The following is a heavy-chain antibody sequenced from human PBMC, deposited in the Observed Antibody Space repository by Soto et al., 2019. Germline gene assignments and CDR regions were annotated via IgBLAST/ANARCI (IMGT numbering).Heavy chain of an antibody. V-gene: IGHV3-66*01. J-gene: IGHJ6*02. D-gene: IGHD3-10*01. CDR1: GFTVSSNY. CDR3: ASVVLWYLYGMDV. CDR2: IYSGGST. Sequence: GGSLRLSCAASGFTVSSNYMSWVRQAPGKGLEWVSVIYSGGSTYYADSVKGRFTISRDNSKDTLYLQMNSLRAEDTAVYYCASVVLWYLYGMDVWGQGTTVTVSS.